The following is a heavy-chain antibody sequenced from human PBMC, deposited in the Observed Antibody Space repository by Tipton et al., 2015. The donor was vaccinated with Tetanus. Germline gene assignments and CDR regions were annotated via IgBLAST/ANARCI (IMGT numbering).Heavy chain of an antibody. J-gene: IGHJ6*02. V-gene: IGHV4-4*07. Sequence: TLSLACTVSGGSISSYHWSWIRQPAGKGLEWIGRIYTSESTNYNPSLKSRVTMSVDTSKNQFSLKLSSVTAADTAVYYCARMQRYGMDVWGHGTTVTVSS. CDR3: ARMQRYGMDV. D-gene: IGHD6-25*01. CDR1: GGSISSYH. CDR2: IYTSEST.